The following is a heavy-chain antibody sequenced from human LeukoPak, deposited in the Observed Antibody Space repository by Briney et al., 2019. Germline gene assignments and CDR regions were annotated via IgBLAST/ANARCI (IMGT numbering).Heavy chain of an antibody. J-gene: IGHJ4*02. CDR3: AKPSHSGYMFYYFDY. CDR2: ISGSGGST. Sequence: GGSLRLSCAASGFTFSSFAMTWVRQAPGKGLEWVSAISGSGGSTYYADSVKGRFTISRDNSKNTLYLQMNSLTAEDTAVYYCAKPSHSGYMFYYFDYWGQGTLVTVSS. CDR1: GFTFSSFA. V-gene: IGHV3-23*01. D-gene: IGHD3-22*01.